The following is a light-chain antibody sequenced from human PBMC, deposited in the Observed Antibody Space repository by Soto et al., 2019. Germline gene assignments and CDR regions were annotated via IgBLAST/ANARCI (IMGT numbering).Light chain of an antibody. Sequence: QSALAQPASVSGSPEQSVTISCTGTSSDVGTYNLVSWYQQHPGKAPKLIIYETSKRPSGVSDRFSGSKSGNTASLTISGLQAEDEADYYCFSFTSTNTHVFGSGTKLTVL. CDR1: SSDVGTYNL. CDR3: FSFTSTNTHV. J-gene: IGLJ1*01. CDR2: ETS. V-gene: IGLV2-23*01.